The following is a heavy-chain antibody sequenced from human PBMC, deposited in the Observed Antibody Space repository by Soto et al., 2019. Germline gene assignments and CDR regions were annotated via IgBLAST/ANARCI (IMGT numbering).Heavy chain of an antibody. CDR2: ISGSGGST. CDR1: GFTFSSYA. D-gene: IGHD3-10*01. Sequence: GGSLRLSCAASGFTFSSYAMSWVRQAPGKGLEWVSAISGSGGSTYYADSVKGRFTISRDNSKNTLYLQMNSLRAQDTAVYYCAKALGGYRTYYFGFWGPGSLVTVSS. CDR3: AKALGGYRTYYFGF. J-gene: IGHJ4*02. V-gene: IGHV3-23*01.